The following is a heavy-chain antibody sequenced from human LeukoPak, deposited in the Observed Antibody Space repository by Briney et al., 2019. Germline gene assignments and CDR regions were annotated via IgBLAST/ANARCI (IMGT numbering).Heavy chain of an antibody. CDR2: INPNSGGT. CDR1: GYTFTGYY. J-gene: IGHJ4*02. Sequence: ASVKVSCKACGYTFTGYYMHWVRQAPGQGLEWMGRINPNSGGTNYAQKFQGRVTMTRDTSISTAYMELSRLRSDDTAVYYCARVRTGGYSYGQTFDYWGQGTLVTVSS. D-gene: IGHD5-18*01. CDR3: ARVRTGGYSYGQTFDY. V-gene: IGHV1-2*06.